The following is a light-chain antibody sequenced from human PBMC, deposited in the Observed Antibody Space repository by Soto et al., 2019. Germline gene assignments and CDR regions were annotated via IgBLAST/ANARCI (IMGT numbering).Light chain of an antibody. J-gene: IGKJ5*01. CDR1: QSISTW. Sequence: IQRTQYTSTLSASVGDRVTITCRASQSISTWLAWYQQKPGKAPNLLIYTGSSLQSGVPSRFSGSGSGTDFTLTINSLQPEDSATYYCQQAASFPLTFGQGTRLEI. CDR3: QQAASFPLT. V-gene: IGKV1-12*01. CDR2: TGS.